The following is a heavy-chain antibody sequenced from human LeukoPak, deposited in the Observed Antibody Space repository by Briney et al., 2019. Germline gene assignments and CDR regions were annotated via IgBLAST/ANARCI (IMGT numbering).Heavy chain of an antibody. CDR2: IRGGGGSA. CDR1: GFTFSAYA. V-gene: IGHV3-23*01. CDR3: ARDPNGDYIGAFDM. J-gene: IGHJ3*02. D-gene: IGHD4-17*01. Sequence: GGSLRLSCTASGFTFSAYATMWVRQAPGKGPEWVSAIRGGGGSAFYADSVKGRFTISRDNSEYTLFLQMNSLRAEDTAVYYCARDPNGDYIGAFDMWGPGTMVTVSS.